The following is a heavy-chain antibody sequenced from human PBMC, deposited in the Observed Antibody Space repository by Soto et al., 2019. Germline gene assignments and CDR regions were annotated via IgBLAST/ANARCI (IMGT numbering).Heavy chain of an antibody. CDR2: IKQDGSEK. V-gene: IGHV3-7*03. CDR3: AREAPGSSWNIWDLVGYYYGMDV. Sequence: XGSLRLSCAASGFTFSSYCMSWVRQAPGKGLEWVANIKQDGSEKYYVDSVKGRFTISRDNAKNSLYLQMNSLRAEDTAVYYCAREAPGSSWNIWDLVGYYYGMDVWGQGTTVTVSS. CDR1: GFTFSSYC. J-gene: IGHJ6*02. D-gene: IGHD6-6*01.